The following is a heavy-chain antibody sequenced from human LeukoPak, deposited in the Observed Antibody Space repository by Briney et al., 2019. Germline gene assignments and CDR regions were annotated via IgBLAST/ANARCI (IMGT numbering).Heavy chain of an antibody. V-gene: IGHV4-59*05. Sequence: SETLSLTCAVSGGSISPYYWSWIRQPPGKGLEWIGSIYYSGSTYYNPSLKSRVTISVDTSKNQFSLKLSSVTAADTAVYYCARLAVTFDYWGQGTLVTVSS. J-gene: IGHJ4*02. D-gene: IGHD4-11*01. CDR1: GGSISPYY. CDR2: IYYSGST. CDR3: ARLAVTFDY.